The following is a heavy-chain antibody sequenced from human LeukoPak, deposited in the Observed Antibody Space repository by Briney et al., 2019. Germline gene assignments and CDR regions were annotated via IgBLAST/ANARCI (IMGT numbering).Heavy chain of an antibody. CDR1: GGSISSGSYY. Sequence: SQTLSLTCTVSGGSISSGSYYWSWIRQPAGKGLEWIGRIYTSGSTNYNPSLKSRVTISVDTSKNQFSLKLSSVTAADTAVYYCARDRPRAARLEDYYYYMDVWGKGTTVTVSS. J-gene: IGHJ6*03. V-gene: IGHV4-61*02. D-gene: IGHD6-6*01. CDR3: ARDRPRAARLEDYYYYMDV. CDR2: IYTSGST.